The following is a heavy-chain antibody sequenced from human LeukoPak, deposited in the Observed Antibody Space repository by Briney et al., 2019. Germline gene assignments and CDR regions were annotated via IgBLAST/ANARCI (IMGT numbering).Heavy chain of an antibody. CDR3: ARGPQYSSSSGVDY. Sequence: SETLSLTCAVYGGSFSGYYWSWIRQPPGKGLEWIGEINHSGSTNYNPSLKSRATISVDTSKNQFSLKLSSVTAADTAVYYCARGPQYSSSSGVDYWGQGTLVTVSS. V-gene: IGHV4-34*01. D-gene: IGHD6-6*01. J-gene: IGHJ4*02. CDR1: GGSFSGYY. CDR2: INHSGST.